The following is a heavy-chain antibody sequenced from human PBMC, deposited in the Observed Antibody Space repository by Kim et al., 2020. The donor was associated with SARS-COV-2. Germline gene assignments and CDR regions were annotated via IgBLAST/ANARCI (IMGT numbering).Heavy chain of an antibody. D-gene: IGHD4-17*01. V-gene: IGHV4-30-2*01. J-gene: IGHJ3*02. CDR3: ARGHFGDYDDVFDI. Sequence: NPSLKSRVTISLDGSKNQFSLKLNSMTAADSAVYYCARGHFGDYDDVFDIWGQGTMVTVSS.